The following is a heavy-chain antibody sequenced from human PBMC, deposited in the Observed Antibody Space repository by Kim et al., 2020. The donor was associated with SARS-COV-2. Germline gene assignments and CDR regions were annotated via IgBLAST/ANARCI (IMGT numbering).Heavy chain of an antibody. D-gene: IGHD2-2*01. V-gene: IGHV4-30-2*01. Sequence: SETLSLTCAVSGGSISSGGYSWSWIRQPPGKGLEWIGYIYHSGSTYYNPSLKSRVTISVDRSKNQFSLKLSSVTAADTAVYYCARVPHCSSTSCRRGAFDIWGQGTMVTVSS. CDR3: ARVPHCSSTSCRRGAFDI. J-gene: IGHJ3*02. CDR2: IYHSGST. CDR1: GGSISSGGYS.